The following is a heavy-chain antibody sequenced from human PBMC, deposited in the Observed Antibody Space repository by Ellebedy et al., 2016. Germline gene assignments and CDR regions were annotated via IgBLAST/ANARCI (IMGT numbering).Heavy chain of an antibody. V-gene: IGHV3-7*03. CDR3: ARTSGWDLLRD. CDR2: IKGDGSAG. J-gene: IGHJ4*02. Sequence: GGSLRLSCAASGFSFSSNWMSWVRQAPGKGLEWVANIKGDGSAGYYLDSVKGRFTISRDNAKNSLYLQMDRLRAEDTAMYYCARTSGWDLLRDWGQGTLVTVSS. D-gene: IGHD6-19*01. CDR1: GFSFSSNW.